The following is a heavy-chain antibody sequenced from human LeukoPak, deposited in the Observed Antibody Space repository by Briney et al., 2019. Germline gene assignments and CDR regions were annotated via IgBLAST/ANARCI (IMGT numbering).Heavy chain of an antibody. CDR1: GGSFSGYY. D-gene: IGHD5-12*01. CDR2: INHSGST. J-gene: IGHJ4*02. Sequence: SETLSLTCAVYGGSFSGYYWSWIRQPPGKGLEWIGEINHSGSTNYNPSLKSRVTISVDTSKYQFSLKLSSVTAADTAVYYCARLDGYNPPPDYWGQGTLVTVSS. V-gene: IGHV4-34*01. CDR3: ARLDGYNPPPDY.